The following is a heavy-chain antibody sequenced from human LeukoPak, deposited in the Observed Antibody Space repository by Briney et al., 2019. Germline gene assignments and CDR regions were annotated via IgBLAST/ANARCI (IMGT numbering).Heavy chain of an antibody. CDR3: ARGAYCSGGSCYGHFDY. J-gene: IGHJ4*02. D-gene: IGHD2-15*01. CDR2: IIPIFGTA. V-gene: IGHV1-69*05. CDR1: GGTFSSYA. Sequence: ASVKVSCKASGGTFSSYAISWVRQAPGQGLEWMGGIIPIFGTANYAQKFQGRVTFTTDESTSTAYMELSSLRSEDTAVYYCARGAYCSGGSCYGHFDYWGQGTLVTVSS.